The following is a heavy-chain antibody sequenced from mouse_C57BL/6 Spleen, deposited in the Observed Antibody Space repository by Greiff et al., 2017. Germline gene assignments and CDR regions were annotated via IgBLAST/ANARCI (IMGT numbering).Heavy chain of an antibody. CDR2: IRSKSNNYAT. Sequence: EVMLVESGGGLVQPKGSLKLSCAASGFSFNTYAMNWVRQAPGKGLEWVARIRSKSNNYATYYADSVKDRFTISRDDSESMLYLQMNNLKTEDTAMYYCVRQGYIYAMDYWGQGTSVTVSS. D-gene: IGHD3-2*02. CDR1: GFSFNTYA. CDR3: VRQGYIYAMDY. V-gene: IGHV10-1*01. J-gene: IGHJ4*01.